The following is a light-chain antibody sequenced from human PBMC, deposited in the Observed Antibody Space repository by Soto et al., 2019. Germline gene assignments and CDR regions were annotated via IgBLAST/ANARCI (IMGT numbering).Light chain of an antibody. J-gene: IGKJ3*01. Sequence: EIVLTQSPATLSLSPGESATLSCRASQSVYTYLAWFQQRPGQAPRLLIYDASHRATGTPARFSGSGSGTDFTLTIRSLEPEDFAVYYCQQRSNWPRTFGPGTQVDVK. V-gene: IGKV3-11*01. CDR2: DAS. CDR1: QSVYTY. CDR3: QQRSNWPRT.